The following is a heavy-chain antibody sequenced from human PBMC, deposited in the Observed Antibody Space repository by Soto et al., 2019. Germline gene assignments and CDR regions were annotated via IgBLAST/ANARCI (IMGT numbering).Heavy chain of an antibody. CDR1: GFIFSSFT. Sequence: GGSLRLSCVGSGFIFSSFTMTWVRQAPGMGLQYLASISKSSSLIYYADSVRGRFIISRDNSKDSVFLQMYSLRAEDTAMYYCVRGDDRVDWGQGTLVTVS. V-gene: IGHV3-21*01. J-gene: IGHJ4*02. D-gene: IGHD1-1*01. CDR2: ISKSSSLI. CDR3: VRGDDRVD.